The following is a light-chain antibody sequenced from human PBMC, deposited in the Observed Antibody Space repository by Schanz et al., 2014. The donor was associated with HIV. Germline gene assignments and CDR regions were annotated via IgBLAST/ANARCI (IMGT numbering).Light chain of an antibody. CDR1: QGIGND. V-gene: IGKV1-17*01. J-gene: IGKJ4*01. Sequence: DIQMTQSPSSLSASVGDRVTITCRASQGIGNDLGWYQQRPGKAPKRLIYAASTLQSGVPSRFSGSGSGTDFTLTISSLQPEDFATYFCQQTDSFPLTFGGGTRVEI. CDR2: AAS. CDR3: QQTDSFPLT.